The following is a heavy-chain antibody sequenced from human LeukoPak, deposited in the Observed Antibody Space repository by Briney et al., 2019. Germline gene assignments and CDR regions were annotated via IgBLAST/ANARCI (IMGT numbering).Heavy chain of an antibody. CDR2: IIPIFGTA. CDR3: ARGRFRDGYNRLDY. D-gene: IGHD5-24*01. Sequence: SVKVSCKASGGTLSSYAISWVRQAPGQGLEWMGGIIPIFGTANYAQKFQGRVTITTDESTSTAYMELSSLRSEDTPVYYCARGRFRDGYNRLDYWGQGTLVTVSS. V-gene: IGHV1-69*05. CDR1: GGTLSSYA. J-gene: IGHJ4*02.